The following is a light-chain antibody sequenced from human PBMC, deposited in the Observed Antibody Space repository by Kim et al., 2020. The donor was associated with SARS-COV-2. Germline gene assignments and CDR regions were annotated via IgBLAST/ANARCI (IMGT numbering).Light chain of an antibody. CDR3: TSYTRSNTWV. J-gene: IGLJ3*02. Sequence: GPSITLSCTGTRRDVGGYNYVSWYQQHPGNAPQLMIYAVSKRPSGVSNRFSGSKSGNTASLTISGLQAEDEADYYCTSYTRSNTWVFGVGTKLTVL. CDR1: RRDVGGYNY. V-gene: IGLV2-14*04. CDR2: AVS.